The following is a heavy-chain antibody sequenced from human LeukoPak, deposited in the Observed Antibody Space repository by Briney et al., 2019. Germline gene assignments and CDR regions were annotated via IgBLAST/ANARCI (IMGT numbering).Heavy chain of an antibody. J-gene: IGHJ4*02. D-gene: IGHD3-22*01. CDR2: ISSGGSTI. Sequence: PEGSLRLSCAASGFIFSDYYMSWIRQAPAKGLEWVSYISSGGSTIYYADSVKGRFTISRDNAKNSLYLQMNSLRAEDTAVYYCARDIYYYDSSGYYFPGGSDYWGQGTLVTVSS. V-gene: IGHV3-11*04. CDR3: ARDIYYYDSSGYYFPGGSDY. CDR1: GFIFSDYY.